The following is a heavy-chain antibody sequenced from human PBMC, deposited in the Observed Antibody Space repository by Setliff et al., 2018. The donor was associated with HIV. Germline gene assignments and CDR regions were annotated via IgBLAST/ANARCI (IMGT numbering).Heavy chain of an antibody. Sequence: LRLSCAASGFTFSSYGMHWVRQAPGKGLEWVAVISYDGSNKYYADSVKGRFTISRDNSKNTLYLQMNSLRAEDTAVYYCAGSVIGYYCYGMDVWGQGTLVTVSS. CDR2: ISYDGSNK. CDR1: GFTFSSYG. D-gene: IGHD3-10*01. J-gene: IGHJ6*02. V-gene: IGHV3-30*19. CDR3: AGSVIGYYCYGMDV.